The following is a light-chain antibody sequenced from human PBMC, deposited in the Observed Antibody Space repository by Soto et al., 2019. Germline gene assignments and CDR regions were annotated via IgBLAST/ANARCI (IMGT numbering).Light chain of an antibody. CDR2: AAF. Sequence: DIQMTQAQSSLSASVGDRVTITFRASQGVSNYLAWYQQKPWKVPKLLIYAAFVLQPGVPSRFRGSGSVTDFTLTISTLQPEDVVNYYCEKDNSGPRSFGLGTKVESK. CDR3: EKDNSGPRS. CDR1: QGVSNY. V-gene: IGKV1-27*01. J-gene: IGKJ1*01.